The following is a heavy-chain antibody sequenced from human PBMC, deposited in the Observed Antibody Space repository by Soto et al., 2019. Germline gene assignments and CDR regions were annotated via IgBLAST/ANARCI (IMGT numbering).Heavy chain of an antibody. D-gene: IGHD3-9*01. CDR3: AKEAILTGYPQGGMDV. J-gene: IGHJ6*02. CDR2: ISGSGGST. Sequence: PGGSLRLSCAASGFTFSSYAMSWVRQAPGKGLEWVSAISGSGGSTYYADSVKGRFTISRDNSKNTLYLQMNSLRAEDTAVYYCAKEAILTGYPQGGMDVWGQGTTVTVSS. CDR1: GFTFSSYA. V-gene: IGHV3-23*01.